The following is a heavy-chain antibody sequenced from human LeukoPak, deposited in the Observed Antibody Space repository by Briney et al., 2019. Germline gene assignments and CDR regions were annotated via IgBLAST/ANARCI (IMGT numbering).Heavy chain of an antibody. CDR3: AREDGWELLQLPLDY. CDR1: GYTFTSYG. J-gene: IGHJ4*02. V-gene: IGHV1-18*01. CDR2: ISAYNGNT. D-gene: IGHD1-26*01. Sequence: GASVKVSCKASGYTFTSYGISWVRQAPGQGLEWMGWISAYNGNTNYAQKLQGRVTMTTDTSTSTAYMELRSLRSDDTAVYYCAREDGWELLQLPLDYWGQGTLVTVSS.